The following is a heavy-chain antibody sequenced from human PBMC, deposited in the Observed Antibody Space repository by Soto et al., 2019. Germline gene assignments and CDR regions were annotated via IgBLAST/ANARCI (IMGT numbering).Heavy chain of an antibody. J-gene: IGHJ5*02. CDR3: ARHEYYDSSGYYYSNWFDP. Sequence: PSQTLSLTCVVSGGSLSSYYWRWIRQPPGKGLEWIGSIYYSGSTYYNPSLKSRVTISVDTSKNQFSLKLSSVTAADTAVYYCARHEYYDSSGYYYSNWFDPRGQGTLVTVSS. CDR1: GGSLSSYY. V-gene: IGHV4-39*01. CDR2: IYYSGST. D-gene: IGHD3-22*01.